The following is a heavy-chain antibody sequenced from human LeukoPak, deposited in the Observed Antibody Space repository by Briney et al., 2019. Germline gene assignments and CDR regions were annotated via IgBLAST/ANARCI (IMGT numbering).Heavy chain of an antibody. V-gene: IGHV3-21*01. Sequence: PGGSLRLSCAASGFRFNTYWMSWVRQAPGKGLEWVAAISTTSGNIYYADSVKGRFTISRDNAKNSLYLQMNSLRVEDTALYYCARRAPSHDFDDWGQGTLVTVSS. CDR3: ARRAPSHDFDD. CDR1: GFRFNTYW. J-gene: IGHJ4*02. CDR2: ISTTSGNI.